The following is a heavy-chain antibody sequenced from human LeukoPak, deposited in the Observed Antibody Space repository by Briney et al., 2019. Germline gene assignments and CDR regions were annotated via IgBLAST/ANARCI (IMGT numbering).Heavy chain of an antibody. Sequence: SGPALVKPTQTLTLTCTFSGFSLSTSGMCVSWIRQPPGKALEWLARIDWDDDKYYSTSLKTRLTISKDTSKNQVVLTMTNMDPVDTATYYCARICCSSTGCYGAFDYWGQGTLVTVSS. J-gene: IGHJ4*02. D-gene: IGHD2-2*01. CDR3: ARICCSSTGCYGAFDY. V-gene: IGHV2-70*11. CDR2: IDWDDDK. CDR1: GFSLSTSGMC.